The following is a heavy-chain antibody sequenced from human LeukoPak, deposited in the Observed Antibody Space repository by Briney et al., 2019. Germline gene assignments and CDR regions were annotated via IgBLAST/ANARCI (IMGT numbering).Heavy chain of an antibody. CDR2: IYYSGST. Sequence: SETLSLTCTVSGGSISSSSYYWGWIRQPPGKGLEWIGSIYYSGSTYYNPSLKSRVTISVDTSKNQFSLKLSSVTAADTAVYYCARISITMVRGVAEDDAFDIWGQGTMVTVSS. D-gene: IGHD3-10*01. CDR1: GGSISSSSYY. CDR3: ARISITMVRGVAEDDAFDI. V-gene: IGHV4-39*07. J-gene: IGHJ3*02.